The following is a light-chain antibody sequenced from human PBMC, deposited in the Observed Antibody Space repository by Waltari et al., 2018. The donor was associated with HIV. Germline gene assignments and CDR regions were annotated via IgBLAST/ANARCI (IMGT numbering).Light chain of an antibody. CDR1: RSNIGSNF. CDR2: VNN. CDR3: AVWDDSLTGHVV. J-gene: IGLJ2*01. Sequence: QSVLTQPPSASGTPGQRVTISCSGSRSNIGSNFVYWYQQLPGMAPKLLSYVNNHRPSGGPDRFSCSKSGTSASLAISGLRSEDGADDYCAVWDDSLTGHVVVGGGTKLTVL. V-gene: IGLV1-47*01.